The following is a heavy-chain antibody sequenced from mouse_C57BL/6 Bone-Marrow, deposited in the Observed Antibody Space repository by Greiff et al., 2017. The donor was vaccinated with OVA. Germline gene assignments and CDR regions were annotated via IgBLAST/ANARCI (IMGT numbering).Heavy chain of an antibody. CDR3: TGYYYGSSYYFDY. D-gene: IGHD1-1*01. Sequence: EVQLVESGTVLARPGASVKMSCKTSGYTFTSYWMHWVKQRPGQGLEWIGAIYPGNSDTSYNQKFKGKAKLTAVTSASTAYMELSSLTNEDSAVYYCTGYYYGSSYYFDYWGQGTTLTVSS. V-gene: IGHV1-5*01. J-gene: IGHJ2*01. CDR2: IYPGNSDT. CDR1: GYTFTSYW.